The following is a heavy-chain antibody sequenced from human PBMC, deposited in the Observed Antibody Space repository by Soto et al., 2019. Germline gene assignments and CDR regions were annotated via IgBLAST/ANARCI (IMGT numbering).Heavy chain of an antibody. CDR2: ISTYSGDT. D-gene: IGHD5-12*01. J-gene: IGHJ5*02. Sequence: QVHLVQSGVEVKTPGASVKVSCQASGYTFFTYDISWVRQAPGQGLEWMGWISTYSGDTEYAQKFQGRVTMTTDTSTTTAYLELRSLRSDDTAVYYCARHHGPTTSENWFDPWGQVTLVTVSS. CDR3: ARHHGPTTSENWFDP. CDR1: GYTFFTYD. V-gene: IGHV1-18*01.